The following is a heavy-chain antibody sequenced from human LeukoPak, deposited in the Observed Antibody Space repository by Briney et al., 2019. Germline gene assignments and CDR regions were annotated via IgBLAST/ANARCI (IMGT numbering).Heavy chain of an antibody. V-gene: IGHV1-18*01. CDR2: ISAYNGNT. CDR1: GYTFTSYG. J-gene: IGHJ4*02. Sequence: ASVKVSCKASGYTFTSYGISWVRQAPRQGLEWMGWISAYNGNTNHAQKFQGRVTMITDTSTSTAYMELRSLRSDDTAVYYCARTPVGFNTVTPTDVRYWGQGTLVTVSS. D-gene: IGHD4-17*01. CDR3: ARTPVGFNTVTPTDVRY.